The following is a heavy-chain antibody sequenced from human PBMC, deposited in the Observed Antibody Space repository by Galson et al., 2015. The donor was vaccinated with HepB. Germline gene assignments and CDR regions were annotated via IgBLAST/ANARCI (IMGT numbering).Heavy chain of an antibody. CDR3: ATDAKEASTILLYNWFDP. V-gene: IGHV3-30*03. CDR1: GFSFSSYG. J-gene: IGHJ5*02. CDR2: ISHDGNTK. D-gene: IGHD2/OR15-2a*01. Sequence: SLRLSCAASGFSFSSYGIHWVRQAPGMGLEWVAVISHDGNTKFYADSVKGRFTISRDNSKNTLYLQMNSLRAEDTAVYYCATDAKEASTILLYNWFDPWGQGTLVTVSS.